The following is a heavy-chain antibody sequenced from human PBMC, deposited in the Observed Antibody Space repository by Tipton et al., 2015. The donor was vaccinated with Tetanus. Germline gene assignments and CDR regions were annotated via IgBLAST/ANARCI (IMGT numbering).Heavy chain of an antibody. Sequence: QLVQSGAEMRKSGESLKISCKTSGYFFDTHWIAWVRQMPGKGLEWVSVMYSGGDTYYVDSVKGRFSISRDNAKNTLYLQMNSLRVEDTAVYYCVRDGGSSGWLAYWGQGTLVTVSS. J-gene: IGHJ4*02. V-gene: IGHV3-53*01. CDR2: MYSGGDT. D-gene: IGHD6-19*01. CDR1: GYFFDTHW. CDR3: VRDGGSSGWLAY.